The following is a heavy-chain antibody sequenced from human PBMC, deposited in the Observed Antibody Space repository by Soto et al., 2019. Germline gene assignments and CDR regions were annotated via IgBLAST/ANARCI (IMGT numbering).Heavy chain of an antibody. CDR2: ILHNGNA. Sequence: QVQLRESGPGLMRPSQTLSLTCTVSGASVTSTGYYWTWIRQSPGKGLEWLGYILHNGNADYSPSLETRLGISLDSSKNQFSLKVNSVSAADTAIYFCARVSAVSAEYYFDYWGQGALVTVSS. CDR1: GASVTSTGYY. D-gene: IGHD6-19*01. V-gene: IGHV4-30-4*01. CDR3: ARVSAVSAEYYFDY. J-gene: IGHJ4*02.